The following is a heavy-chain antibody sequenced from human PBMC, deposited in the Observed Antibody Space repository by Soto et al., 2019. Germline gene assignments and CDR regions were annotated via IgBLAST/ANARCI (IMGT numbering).Heavy chain of an antibody. CDR1: GFSFSIDGMG. J-gene: IGHJ4*02. V-gene: IGHV2-5*02. D-gene: IGHD1-7*01. CDR3: AHVYWAAAGTRYYFDY. CDR2: IYWDDDK. Sequence: QITLKESGPTLVKPTQPLTLTCTFSGFSFSIDGMGVGWIRQPPGKALEWLALIYWDDDKRFSPSQKSRVTITKDGSRNKVVITLTNMDPADTATYYCAHVYWAAAGTRYYFDYWGQGTLVTVSS.